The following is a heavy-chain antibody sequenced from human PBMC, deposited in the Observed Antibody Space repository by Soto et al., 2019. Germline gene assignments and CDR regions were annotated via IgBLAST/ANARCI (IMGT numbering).Heavy chain of an antibody. V-gene: IGHV1-18*01. CDR3: AREIAEWMATGPYYFDY. CDR1: GYTFPSYG. CDR2: ISAYNGNT. J-gene: IGHJ4*02. Sequence: QVQLVQSGAEVKKPGASVKVSCKASGYTFPSYGISWVRQAPGQGLEWMGWISAYNGNTNYAQKLQGRVTMTTDTSTSTAYMELRSLRSDDTAVYYCAREIAEWMATGPYYFDYWGQGTLVTVSS. D-gene: IGHD5-12*01.